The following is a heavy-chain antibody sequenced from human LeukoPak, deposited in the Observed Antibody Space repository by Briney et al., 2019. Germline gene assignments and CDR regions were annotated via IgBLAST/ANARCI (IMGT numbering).Heavy chain of an antibody. D-gene: IGHD3-22*01. J-gene: IGHJ4*02. Sequence: GGSLRLSCAASGFTSSSYSMNWVRQAPGKGLEWVSSISSSSSYIYYADSVKGRFTISRDNAKNSLYLQMNSLRAEDTAVYFCAKRGVVIRVILVGFHKEAYYFDSWGQGALVTVSS. CDR1: GFTSSSYS. CDR3: AKRGVVIRVILVGFHKEAYYFDS. V-gene: IGHV3-21*01. CDR2: ISSSSSYI.